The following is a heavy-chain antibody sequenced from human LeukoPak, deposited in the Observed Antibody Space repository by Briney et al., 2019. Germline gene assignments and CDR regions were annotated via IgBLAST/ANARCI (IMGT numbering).Heavy chain of an antibody. Sequence: GGSLRLSCAASGFTFDDYAMHWVRHAPGKGLEWVSGISWNSGSIGYADSVKGRFTISRDNAKNSPYLQMNSLRAEDTALYYCAKDSHRDTYYYDSSGYYYCDYWGQGTLVTVSS. J-gene: IGHJ4*02. CDR1: GFTFDDYA. CDR3: AKDSHRDTYYYDSSGYYYCDY. D-gene: IGHD3-22*01. CDR2: ISWNSGSI. V-gene: IGHV3-9*01.